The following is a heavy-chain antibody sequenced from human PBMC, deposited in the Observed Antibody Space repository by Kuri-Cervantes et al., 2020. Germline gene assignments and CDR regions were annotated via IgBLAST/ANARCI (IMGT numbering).Heavy chain of an antibody. D-gene: IGHD2-8*01. J-gene: IGHJ4*02. CDR3: ARGTLYCTNGVCYPFDY. Sequence: GESLKISCAASGFIFSNYWMSWVRQAPGKGLEWVANIKQDGSEKCYVDSVKGRFTVSRDNAKNSLYLQMNSLRAEDTALYYCARGTLYCTNGVCYPFDYWGQGTLVTVSS. CDR2: IKQDGSEK. V-gene: IGHV3-7*03. CDR1: GFIFSNYW.